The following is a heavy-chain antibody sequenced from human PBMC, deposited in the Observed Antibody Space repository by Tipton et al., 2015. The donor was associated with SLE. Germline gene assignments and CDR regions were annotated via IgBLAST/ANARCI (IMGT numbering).Heavy chain of an antibody. V-gene: IGHV1-3*01. Sequence: QVQLVQSGAEVKKPGASVRVSCKASGYTFSSYEIHWVRQAPGQRLEWMGWINAAKETTKYAQKFQGRVTLTWDTSASTAYMELITLTSEDTAVYYCARDWSGYDAIGMMDYWGQGTLVTVSS. CDR1: GYTFSSYE. CDR2: INAAKETT. J-gene: IGHJ4*02. CDR3: ARDWSGYDAIGMMDY. D-gene: IGHD5-12*01.